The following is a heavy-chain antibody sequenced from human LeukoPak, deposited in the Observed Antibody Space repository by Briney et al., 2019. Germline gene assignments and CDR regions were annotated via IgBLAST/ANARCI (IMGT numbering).Heavy chain of an antibody. J-gene: IGHJ4*02. V-gene: IGHV1-8*01. Sequence: ASVKVSCKASGYTFTSYDINWVRQATGQGLEWMGWMNPNSGNTGYAQKFQGRVTMTRNTSISTAYMELSSLGSEDTAVYYCATKLSSGWYELRFDYWGQGTLVTVSS. CDR1: GYTFTSYD. CDR3: ATKLSSGWYELRFDY. D-gene: IGHD6-19*01. CDR2: MNPNSGNT.